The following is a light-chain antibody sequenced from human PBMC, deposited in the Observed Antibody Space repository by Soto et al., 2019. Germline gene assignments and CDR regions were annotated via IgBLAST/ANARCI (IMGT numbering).Light chain of an antibody. Sequence: EIVMTPSPGTLSVSPVERATFSCRAGQSVNNNLAWYQQKPGQAPRLLIYGASIRATDIPARFIGSGSGTEFTLTISSLQSEDFALYYCHQRQSWPRTFGQGTKVDIK. CDR3: HQRQSWPRT. CDR1: QSVNNN. J-gene: IGKJ1*01. CDR2: GAS. V-gene: IGKV3-15*01.